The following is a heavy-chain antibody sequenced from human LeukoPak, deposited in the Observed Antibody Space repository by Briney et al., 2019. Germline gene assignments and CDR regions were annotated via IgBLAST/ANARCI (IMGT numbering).Heavy chain of an antibody. CDR2: ISSSGSTI. CDR1: GFTFSDYY. CDR3: AREPQFSPSWFDP. V-gene: IGHV3-11*01. J-gene: IGHJ5*02. Sequence: GGSLRLSCAASGFTFSDYYMSWIRKALVNGPEQVSYISSSGSTIYYADSVKGRFTISRDNAKNSLYLQMNSLRAEDTAVYYCAREPQFSPSWFDPWGKGTLVTVSS.